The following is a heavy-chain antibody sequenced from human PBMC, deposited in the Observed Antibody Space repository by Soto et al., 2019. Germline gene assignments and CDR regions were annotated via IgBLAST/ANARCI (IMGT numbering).Heavy chain of an antibody. CDR2: IYPSDSRT. CDR1: GYTFANYW. J-gene: IGHJ4*02. D-gene: IGHD1-7*01. CDR3: VTTRDGTTFFPH. Sequence: PGESLKISCESSGYTFANYWIGWVRQVPGKGLEWVAIIYPSDSRTIYSPSFQGQVTISADKSISTAYLQWNSLKASDTAMYYCVTTRDGTTFFPHWGQGTPVTVSS. V-gene: IGHV5-51*01.